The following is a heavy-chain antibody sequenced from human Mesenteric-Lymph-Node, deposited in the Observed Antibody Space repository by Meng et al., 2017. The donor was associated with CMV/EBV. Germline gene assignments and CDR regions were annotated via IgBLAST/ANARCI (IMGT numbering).Heavy chain of an antibody. CDR2: ISYDGSNK. CDR3: ARSNFRSSQVDY. D-gene: IGHD3-3*01. J-gene: IGHJ4*02. Sequence: GESLKISCAASGFTFSSHGMHWVRQAPGKGLEWVAVISYDGSNKYYADSVKGRFTISRDNSKNTLYLQMNSLRAEDTAVYYCARSNFRSSQVDYWGQGTLVTVSS. V-gene: IGHV3-30*19. CDR1: GFTFSSHG.